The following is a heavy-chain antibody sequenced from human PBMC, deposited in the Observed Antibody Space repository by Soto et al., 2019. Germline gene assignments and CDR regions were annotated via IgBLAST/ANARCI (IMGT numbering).Heavy chain of an antibody. CDR3: AREPNTYYYMDV. Sequence: SVKVSCKASGGTFSSYTISWVRQAPGQGLEWMGRIIPILGIANYAQKFQGRVTITADKSTSTAYLELSSLRSEDTAVYYCAREPNTYYYMDVWGKGTTVTVSS. CDR2: IIPILGIA. CDR1: GGTFSSYT. J-gene: IGHJ6*03. V-gene: IGHV1-69*04.